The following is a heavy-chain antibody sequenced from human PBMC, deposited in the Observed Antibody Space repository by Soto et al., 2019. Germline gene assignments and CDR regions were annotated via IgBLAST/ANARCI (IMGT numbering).Heavy chain of an antibody. Sequence: PSETLSLTCTVSGGSISSSSYYWGWIRQPPGKGLEWIGSIYYSGSTYYNPSLKSRVTISVDTSKNQFSLKLSSVTAADTAVYYCARRGYCSGGSCYGPAFAIWGQATMVTVSS. CDR2: IYYSGST. V-gene: IGHV4-39*01. CDR3: ARRGYCSGGSCYGPAFAI. J-gene: IGHJ3*02. CDR1: GGSISSSSYY. D-gene: IGHD2-15*01.